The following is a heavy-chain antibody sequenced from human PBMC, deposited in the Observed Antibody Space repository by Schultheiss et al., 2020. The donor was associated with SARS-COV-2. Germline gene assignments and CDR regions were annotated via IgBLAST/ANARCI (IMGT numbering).Heavy chain of an antibody. D-gene: IGHD6-19*01. CDR1: GYTFTSYD. V-gene: IGHV1-8*01. CDR2: MNPNSGNT. CDR3: ARVGPIAVAGVVTCGMDV. Sequence: ASVKVSCKASGYTFTSYDINWVRQATGQGLEWMGWMNPNSGNTGYAQKFQGRVTMTRNTSISTAYMELSRLRSDDTAVYYCARVGPIAVAGVVTCGMDVWGQGTTVTVSS. J-gene: IGHJ6*02.